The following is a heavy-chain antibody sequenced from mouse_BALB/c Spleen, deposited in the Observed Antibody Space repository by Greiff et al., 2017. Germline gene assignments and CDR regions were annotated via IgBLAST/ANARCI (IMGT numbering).Heavy chain of an antibody. CDR1: GYSITSDYA. D-gene: IGHD2-3*01. V-gene: IGHV3-2*02. Sequence: DVQLQESGPGLVKPSQSLSLTCTVTGYSITSDYAWNWIRQFPGNKLEWMGYISYSGSTSYNPSLKSRISITRDTSKTQFFLQLNSVTTEDTATYYCARGMGSWFAYWGQGTLVTVSA. J-gene: IGHJ3*01. CDR2: ISYSGST. CDR3: ARGMGSWFAY.